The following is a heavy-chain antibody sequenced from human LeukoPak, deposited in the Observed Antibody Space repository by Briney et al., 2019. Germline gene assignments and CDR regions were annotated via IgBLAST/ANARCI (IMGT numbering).Heavy chain of an antibody. Sequence: PGGSLRLSCAASGFTFNSYSMNWVRQAPGKGLEWVSSISSSSTLIYYADSMKCRFTISRDNAKNSLYLHMNSLRAEDTAVYYCASGYYYDSSGFQSHAFDIWGQGTMVTVSS. CDR1: GFTFNSYS. J-gene: IGHJ3*02. CDR3: ASGYYYDSSGFQSHAFDI. CDR2: ISSSSTLI. V-gene: IGHV3-21*01. D-gene: IGHD3-22*01.